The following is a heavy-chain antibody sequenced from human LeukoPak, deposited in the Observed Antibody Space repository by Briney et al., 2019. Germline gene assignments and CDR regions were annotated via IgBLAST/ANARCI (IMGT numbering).Heavy chain of an antibody. CDR1: GGTFSSYA. D-gene: IGHD3-9*01. V-gene: IGHV1-69*01. CDR2: IIPIFGTA. J-gene: IGHJ4*02. CDR3: ARGERNILTGRFDY. Sequence: PVKVSCKASGGTFSSYAISWVRQAPGQGLEWMGGIIPIFGTANYAQKFQGRVTITADESTSTAYMELSSLRSEDTAVYYCARGERNILTGRFDYWGQGTLVTVSS.